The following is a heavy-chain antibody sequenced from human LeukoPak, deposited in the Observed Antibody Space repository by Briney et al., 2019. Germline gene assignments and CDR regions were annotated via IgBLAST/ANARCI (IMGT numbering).Heavy chain of an antibody. V-gene: IGHV3-7*03. J-gene: IGHJ4*02. D-gene: IGHD3-10*01. Sequence: GGSLRLSCAASEFTFSSYWISWVRQAPGKGREWVANIKQDGSEKYYVDSVEGRFTISRDNAKNSLYLQMNSLRAEDTAVYYCARWEEFGAIDYWGQGTLVTVSS. CDR2: IKQDGSEK. CDR1: EFTFSSYW. CDR3: ARWEEFGAIDY.